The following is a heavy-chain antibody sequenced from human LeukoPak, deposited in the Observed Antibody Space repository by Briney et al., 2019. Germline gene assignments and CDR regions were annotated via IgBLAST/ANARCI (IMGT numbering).Heavy chain of an antibody. CDR3: VRDLTIVGVAQVHH. D-gene: IGHD1-26*01. V-gene: IGHV3-48*01. CDR1: GFTFSNSW. J-gene: IGHJ5*02. CDR2: ISTNSGTI. Sequence: GGSLRLSCVASGFTFSNSWMYWVRQAPGKGLEWISYISTNSGTIWYADSVKGRFSISRDNAKNSLFLHMNSLRAEDTAVYYCVRDLTIVGVAQVHHWGQGTLVTVSS.